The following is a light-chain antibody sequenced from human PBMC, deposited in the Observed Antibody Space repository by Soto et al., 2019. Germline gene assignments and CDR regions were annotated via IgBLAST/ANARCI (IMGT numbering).Light chain of an antibody. CDR3: CSYAGRSNV. V-gene: IGLV1-44*01. Sequence: QSVLTQPPSASGTPGQRVTISCSGSSSNIGSNTVNWYQQLPGTAPKLLIYSNNQRPSGVPDRFSGSKSGTSASLAISGLQSEDEANYYCCSYAGRSNVFGGGTKLTVL. J-gene: IGLJ3*02. CDR1: SSNIGSNT. CDR2: SNN.